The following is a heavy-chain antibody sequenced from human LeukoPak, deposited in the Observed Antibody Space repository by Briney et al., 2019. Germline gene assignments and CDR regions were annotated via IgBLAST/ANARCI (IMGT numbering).Heavy chain of an antibody. J-gene: IGHJ6*03. Sequence: PSETLSLTCTVSGGSISSYYWSWIRQPPGKGLEWIGYIYYSGSTNYNPSLKSRVTISVDTSKNQFSLKVRSVTPADTAVYYCARASRYCSSTSCYAYYYYCYMDVWGKGTTVTISS. V-gene: IGHV4-59*01. D-gene: IGHD2-2*01. CDR1: GGSISSYY. CDR2: IYYSGST. CDR3: ARASRYCSSTSCYAYYYYCYMDV.